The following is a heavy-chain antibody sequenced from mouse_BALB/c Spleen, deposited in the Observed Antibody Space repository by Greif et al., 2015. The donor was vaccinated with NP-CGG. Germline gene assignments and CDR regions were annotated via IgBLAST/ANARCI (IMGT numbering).Heavy chain of an antibody. Sequence: QVQLQQPGPGLVAPSQSLSITCTVSGFSLTSYGVHWVRQPPGKGLEWLGVIWAGGSTSYNSALMSRLSISKDNSKSQVFLKMNSLQTDDTAMYYCAREDGNYVGAMDYWGQGTSVTVSS. D-gene: IGHD2-1*01. J-gene: IGHJ4*01. CDR1: GFSLTSYG. CDR3: AREDGNYVGAMDY. CDR2: IWAGGST. V-gene: IGHV2-9*02.